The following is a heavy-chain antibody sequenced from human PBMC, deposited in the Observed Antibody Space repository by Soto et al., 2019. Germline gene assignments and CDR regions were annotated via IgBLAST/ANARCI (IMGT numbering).Heavy chain of an antibody. D-gene: IGHD2-15*01. Sequence: TLSLTCAVSGGSISSGGYSWSWIRQPPGKGLEWIGYIYHSGSTYYNPSLKSRVTISVDRSKNQFSLKLSSVTAADTAVYYCARDTPVAERAFDIWGQGTMVTVSS. V-gene: IGHV4-30-2*01. CDR3: ARDTPVAERAFDI. CDR2: IYHSGST. CDR1: GGSISSGGYS. J-gene: IGHJ3*02.